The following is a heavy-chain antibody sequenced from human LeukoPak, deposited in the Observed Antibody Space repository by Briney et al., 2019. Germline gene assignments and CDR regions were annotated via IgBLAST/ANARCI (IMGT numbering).Heavy chain of an antibody. CDR1: GFTFSSYW. Sequence: GGSLRLSCVASGFTFSSYWMTWVRQAPGKGLEWVANIKTDGSQIYYVDSVKGRFTISRDNAKNSLYLQMNSLRDEDTAVYYCTRGGGSGRWGSAFDMWGQGTMATVSS. D-gene: IGHD6-19*01. J-gene: IGHJ3*02. CDR3: TRGGGSGRWGSAFDM. CDR2: IKTDGSQI. V-gene: IGHV3-7*01.